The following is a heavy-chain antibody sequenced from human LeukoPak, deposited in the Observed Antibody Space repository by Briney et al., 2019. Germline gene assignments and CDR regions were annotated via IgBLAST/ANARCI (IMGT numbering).Heavy chain of an antibody. CDR2: IYTSGST. CDR1: GGSISSGSYY. CDR3: ASGIWSGYHRFDY. Sequence: SETLSLTCTVSGGSISSGSYYWSWIRQPAGKGLEWIGRIYTSGSTNYNPSLKSRVTISVDTSKNQFSLKLSSVTAADTAVYYCASGIWSGYHRFDYWGQGTLVTVSP. V-gene: IGHV4-61*02. D-gene: IGHD3-3*01. J-gene: IGHJ4*02.